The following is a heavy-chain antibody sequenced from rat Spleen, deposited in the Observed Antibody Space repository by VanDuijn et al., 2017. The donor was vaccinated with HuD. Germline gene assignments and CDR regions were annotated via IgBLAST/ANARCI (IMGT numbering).Heavy chain of an antibody. Sequence: EVQLVESGGGLVQPGRSLKLSCAASGFTFSNYDMAWVRQAPTEGLEWVASISPSGGSTYYRDSVKGRFTVSRDNTRNPQFLQMDSLRSEDTATYYCARQDTSGYSNWFTYWGQGTLVTVSS. J-gene: IGHJ3*01. V-gene: IGHV5S13*01. D-gene: IGHD4-3*01. CDR3: ARQDTSGYSNWFTY. CDR1: GFTFSNYD. CDR2: ISPSGGST.